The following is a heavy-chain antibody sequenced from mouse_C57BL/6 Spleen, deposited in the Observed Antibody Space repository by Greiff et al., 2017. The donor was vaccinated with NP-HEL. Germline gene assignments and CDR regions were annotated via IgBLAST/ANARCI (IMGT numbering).Heavy chain of an antibody. CDR3: ARGGSTMVTTGYFDY. D-gene: IGHD2-2*01. CDR1: GYTFTTYP. Sequence: VKLMESGAELVKPGASVKMSCKASGYTFTTYPIEWMKQNHGESLEWIGNFHPYNDDTKYNEKFKGKATLTVEKSSSTVYLELSRLTSDDSAVYYCARGGSTMVTTGYFDYWGQGTTLTVSS. J-gene: IGHJ2*01. V-gene: IGHV1-47*01. CDR2: FHPYNDDT.